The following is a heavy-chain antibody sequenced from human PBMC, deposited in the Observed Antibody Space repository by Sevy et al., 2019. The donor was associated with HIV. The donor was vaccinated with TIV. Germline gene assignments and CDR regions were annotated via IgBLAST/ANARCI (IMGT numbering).Heavy chain of an antibody. CDR3: ARASFYYGSDY. J-gene: IGHJ4*02. CDR1: GFTVSSNY. Sequence: GGCLRLSCAASGFTVSSNYMSWVRQAPGKGLEWVSVIYSGGSTYYADSVKGRFTISRDNSKNTLYLQMNSLRAEDTAVYYCARASFYYGSDYWGQGTLVTVSS. D-gene: IGHD3-10*01. V-gene: IGHV3-53*01. CDR2: IYSGGST.